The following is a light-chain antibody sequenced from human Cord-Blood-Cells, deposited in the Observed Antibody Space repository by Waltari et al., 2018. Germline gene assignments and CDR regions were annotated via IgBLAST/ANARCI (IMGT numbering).Light chain of an antibody. CDR2: QDS. J-gene: IGLJ2*01. V-gene: IGLV3-1*01. Sequence: SYELTQPPSVSVSPGQTVSITCSGGKLGDKYACWYQQKPGQSPVLVIYQDSKRPSGIPERFSGSNSGNTATLTISGTQAMDEADYYCQAWDSSTVVFGGGTKLTVL. CDR1: KLGDKY. CDR3: QAWDSSTVV.